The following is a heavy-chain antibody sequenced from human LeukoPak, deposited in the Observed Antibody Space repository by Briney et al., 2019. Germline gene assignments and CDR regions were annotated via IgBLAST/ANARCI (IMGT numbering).Heavy chain of an antibody. CDR2: IYYSGST. V-gene: IGHV4-59*01. D-gene: IGHD6-19*01. CDR3: AREVAVAGNNWFDP. Sequence: PSETLSLTCTVSGGSLRSSYWSWIRQPPGRGLEWIGYIYYSGSTNYNPSLKSRVTMSVDPSQNQFSLKVSSVTAADTAVYFCAREVAVAGNNWFDPWGQGILVTVSS. CDR1: GGSLRSSY. J-gene: IGHJ5*02.